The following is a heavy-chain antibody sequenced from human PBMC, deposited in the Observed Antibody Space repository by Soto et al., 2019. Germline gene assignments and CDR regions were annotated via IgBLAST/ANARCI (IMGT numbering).Heavy chain of an antibody. CDR3: ARGQWFDP. Sequence: ASVKVSCKASGYTFTSYDMNWVRQAPGQGLEWMGWMNPDTGYTGYAQKFQGRVTMTRNTSISTAYMELSSLRSEDTAVYYCARGQWFDPCGQGTLVTVS. V-gene: IGHV1-8*01. J-gene: IGHJ5*02. CDR2: MNPDTGYT. CDR1: GYTFTSYD.